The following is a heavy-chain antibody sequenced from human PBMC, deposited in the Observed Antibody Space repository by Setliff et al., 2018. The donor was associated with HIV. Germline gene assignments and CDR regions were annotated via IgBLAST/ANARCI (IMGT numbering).Heavy chain of an antibody. Sequence: PSETLSLTCTVSGASIRGHYWSWIRQSPGKGLEWIGNIYYSGNTNYNPSFKSRVTISVDTSKNQFSLRVRSVTAADTAVYYCARQVTVVGYFETAAGSFNYWGPGTLVTVSS. D-gene: IGHD2-21*01. CDR1: GASIRGHY. V-gene: IGHV4-59*08. CDR2: IYYSGNT. J-gene: IGHJ4*02. CDR3: ARQVTVVGYFETAAGSFNY.